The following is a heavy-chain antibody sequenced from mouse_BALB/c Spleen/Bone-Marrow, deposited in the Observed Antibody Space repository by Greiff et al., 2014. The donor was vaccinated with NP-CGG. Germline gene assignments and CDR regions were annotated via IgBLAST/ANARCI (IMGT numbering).Heavy chain of an antibody. CDR1: GYTFSSYW. D-gene: IGHD4-1*01. CDR3: ARLGRGFDY. CDR2: ILPGSGST. J-gene: IGHJ2*01. Sequence: QVQLQQSGAELMKPGASVKISCKATGYTFSSYWIEWVKQRPGHGLEWIGEILPGSGSTNYNEKFKGKATFTADTSSNTAYMQLSSLTSKDSAVYYCARLGRGFDYWGQGTTLTVSS. V-gene: IGHV1-9*01.